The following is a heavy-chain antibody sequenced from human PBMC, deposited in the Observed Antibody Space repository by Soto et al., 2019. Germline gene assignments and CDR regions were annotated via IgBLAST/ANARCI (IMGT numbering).Heavy chain of an antibody. V-gene: IGHV6-1*01. J-gene: IGHJ3*02. D-gene: IGHD3-22*01. Sequence: SQTLSLTCAISGDTISNNSAAWKWIRQSPSRGLEWLGRTYYRSKWYTDYAVSVKSRITINPDTSKNQFSLQLSSVTPEDTAVFYCARDYYDSSGYPRDAFDIWGQGTMVTVSS. CDR1: GDTISNNSAA. CDR2: TYYRSKWYT. CDR3: ARDYYDSSGYPRDAFDI.